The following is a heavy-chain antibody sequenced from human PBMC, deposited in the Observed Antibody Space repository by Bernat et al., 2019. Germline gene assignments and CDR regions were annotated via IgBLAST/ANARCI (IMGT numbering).Heavy chain of an antibody. CDR3: ARDNDVWNYESYGMDV. CDR2: ISSSSSYT. D-gene: IGHD1-7*01. V-gene: IGHV3-11*05. CDR1: GFTFSDYY. J-gene: IGHJ6*02. Sequence: QVQLVESGGGLVKPGGSLRLSCAASGFTFSDYYMSWIRQAPGKGLDWVSYISSSSSYTNYADSVKGRFTISRDNAKNSLYLQMNSLRAEDTAMYYCARDNDVWNYESYGMDVWGQGTTVTVAS.